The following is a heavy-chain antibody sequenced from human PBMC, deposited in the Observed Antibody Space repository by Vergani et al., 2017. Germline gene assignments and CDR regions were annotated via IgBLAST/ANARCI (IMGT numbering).Heavy chain of an antibody. Sequence: QVQLVESGGGVVQPGRSLRLSCAASGFTFSSYGMHWVRQAPGKGLEWVAVIWYDGSNKYYADSVKGRFTITRDNSKNTLFLQMNRLRAEETAVYYCAKGQEVRGVMIYWGQGTLVTVSS. V-gene: IGHV3-33*06. D-gene: IGHD3-10*01. CDR1: GFTFSSYG. J-gene: IGHJ4*02. CDR3: AKGQEVRGVMIY. CDR2: IWYDGSNK.